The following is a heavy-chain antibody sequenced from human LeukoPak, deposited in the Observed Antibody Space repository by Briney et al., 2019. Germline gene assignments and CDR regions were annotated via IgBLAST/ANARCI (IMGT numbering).Heavy chain of an antibody. V-gene: IGHV3-23*01. J-gene: IGHJ4*02. D-gene: IGHD5-18*01. CDR1: GFTFSSNA. Sequence: GGSLRLSCAASGFTFSSNAMTWVRQAPGKGLEWVSGISDSGGSTYYADSVKGRFSISRDNSKDTLYLQMNSLRAEDTALYYCAKQQGALIQQWYFDYWGQGTLVTVPS. CDR3: AKQQGALIQQWYFDY. CDR2: ISDSGGST.